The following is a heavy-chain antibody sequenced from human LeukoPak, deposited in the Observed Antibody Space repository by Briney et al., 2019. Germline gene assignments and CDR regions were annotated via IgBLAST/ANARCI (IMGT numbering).Heavy chain of an antibody. CDR1: GFTFSDAW. D-gene: IGHD3-22*01. V-gene: IGHV3-30-3*01. CDR3: ARDSMITMIVVVITTGAFDI. J-gene: IGHJ3*02. CDR2: ISYDGSNK. Sequence: GGSLRLSCAASGFTFSDAWMHWVRQAPGKGLEWVAVISYDGSNKYYADSVKGRFTISRDNSKNTLYLQMNSLRAEDTAVYYCARDSMITMIVVVITTGAFDIWGQGTMVTVSS.